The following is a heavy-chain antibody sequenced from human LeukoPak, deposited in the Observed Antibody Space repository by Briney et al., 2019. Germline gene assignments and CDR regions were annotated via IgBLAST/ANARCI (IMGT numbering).Heavy chain of an antibody. J-gene: IGHJ6*02. CDR1: GFTFSSYW. Sequence: GGSLRLSCAASGFTFSSYWVNWARQAPGKGLEWVASINHNGNVNYYVDSVKGRFTISRDNAKNSLYRQMSNLRAEDTAVYFCARGGGLDVWGQGATVTVSS. D-gene: IGHD3-16*01. CDR3: ARGGGLDV. V-gene: IGHV3-7*03. CDR2: INHNGNVN.